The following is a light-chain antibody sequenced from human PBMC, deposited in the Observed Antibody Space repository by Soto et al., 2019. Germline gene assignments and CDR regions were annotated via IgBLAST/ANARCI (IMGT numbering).Light chain of an antibody. J-gene: IGKJ1*01. CDR1: QSVSTF. Sequence: KKSPATLSLSPGERAALSCRASQSVSTFLAWYQQKPGQAPRLLIYDASNRATGIPARFSGSGSGTDFTLTIYILQPDDLATYYRQQYQSYSDTFGQGTKVDIK. CDR2: DAS. V-gene: IGKV3-11*01. CDR3: QQYQSYSDT.